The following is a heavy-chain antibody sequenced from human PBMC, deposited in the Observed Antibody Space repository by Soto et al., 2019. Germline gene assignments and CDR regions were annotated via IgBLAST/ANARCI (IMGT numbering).Heavy chain of an antibody. CDR1: TGFMDGRAHY. J-gene: IGHJ4*02. V-gene: IGHV4-30-4*01. D-gene: IGHD3-22*01. Sequence: PSENLSVGCTVSTGFMDGRAHYWSWIRQYPGMVLEWIGHFYHSGSTYYKPSLRSRASISNDLSKSQFFLELSSVTGAERAGCFCARIFSLRDRIGYDHPFDYWGQGTLVTDS. CDR3: ARIFSLRDRIGYDHPFDY. CDR2: FYHSGST.